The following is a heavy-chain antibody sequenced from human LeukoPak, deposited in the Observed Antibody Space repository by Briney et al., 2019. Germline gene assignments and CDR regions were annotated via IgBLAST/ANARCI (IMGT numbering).Heavy chain of an antibody. CDR1: GGSISSGGYY. D-gene: IGHD5/OR15-5a*01. Sequence: PSQTLSLTCTVSGGSISSGGYYWSWIRQHPGKGLEWIGYIYYSGSTYYNRSLKSRVTISVDTSKNQFSLKLSSVTAADTAVYYCARFPVYDYMSFSLGAFDIWGQGTMVTVSS. V-gene: IGHV4-31*03. CDR3: ARFPVYDYMSFSLGAFDI. J-gene: IGHJ3*02. CDR2: IYYSGST.